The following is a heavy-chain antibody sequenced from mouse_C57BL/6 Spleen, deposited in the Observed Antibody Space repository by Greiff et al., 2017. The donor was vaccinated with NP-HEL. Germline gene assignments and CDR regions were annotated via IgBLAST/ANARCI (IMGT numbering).Heavy chain of an antibody. CDR2: IDPETGGN. Sequence: VQLVESGAELVRPGASVTLSCKASGYTFTDYEMHWVKQTPVHGLEWIGAIDPETGGNAYNQKFKGKAILTADKSSSTAYMELRSLTSEDSAVYYCTRGGLPPWFAYWGQGTLVTVSA. CDR1: GYTFTDYE. D-gene: IGHD2-4*01. CDR3: TRGGLPPWFAY. J-gene: IGHJ3*01. V-gene: IGHV1-15*01.